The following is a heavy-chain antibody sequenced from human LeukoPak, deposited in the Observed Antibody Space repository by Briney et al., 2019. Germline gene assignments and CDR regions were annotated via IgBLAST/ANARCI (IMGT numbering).Heavy chain of an antibody. J-gene: IGHJ4*02. CDR1: GFTFSSYG. D-gene: IGHD4-23*01. CDR2: ISGSGGST. CDR3: ARDYGGSSPFDY. Sequence: GGSLRLSCAASGFTFSSYGMSWVRQAPGKGLEWVSAISGSGGSTYYADSVKGRFTISRDNSKNTLYLQMNSLRAEDTAVYYCARDYGGSSPFDYWGQGTLVTVSS. V-gene: IGHV3-23*01.